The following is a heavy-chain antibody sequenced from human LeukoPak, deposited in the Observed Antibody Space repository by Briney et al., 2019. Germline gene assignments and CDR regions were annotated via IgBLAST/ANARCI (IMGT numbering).Heavy chain of an antibody. CDR1: GFTFSSYA. V-gene: IGHV3-30*04. CDR2: ISYDGSNK. CDR3: ARGSDIWVRGVIEITGD. Sequence: PGGSLRLSCAASGFTFSSYAMHWVRQAPGKGLEWVAVISYDGSNKYYADSVKGRFTISRDNSKNTLYLQMNSLRAEDTAVYYCARGSDIWVRGVIEITGDWGQGTLVTVSS. J-gene: IGHJ4*02. D-gene: IGHD3-10*01.